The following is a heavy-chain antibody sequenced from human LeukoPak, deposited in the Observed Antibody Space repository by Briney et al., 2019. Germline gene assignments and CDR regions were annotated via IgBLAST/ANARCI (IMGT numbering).Heavy chain of an antibody. CDR2: ISSGSRTI. D-gene: IGHD3-9*01. Sequence: GGSLTLSCAASGFSFSGYSMNWVRQAPGKGLDWLSYISSGSRTIFYADSVKGRFTISRDNAKNSLYLQMNSLRAEDTAVYYCARENYDILTGYYGGGYPGDYWGQGTLVTVSS. J-gene: IGHJ4*02. CDR1: GFSFSGYS. CDR3: ARENYDILTGYYGGGYPGDY. V-gene: IGHV3-48*04.